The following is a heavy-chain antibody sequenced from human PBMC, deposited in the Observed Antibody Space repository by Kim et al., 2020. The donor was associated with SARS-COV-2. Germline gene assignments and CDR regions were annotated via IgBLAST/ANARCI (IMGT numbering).Heavy chain of an antibody. CDR3: AKDRGKLWFGELDYYYGMDV. CDR1: GFTFSSYG. V-gene: IGHV3-33*06. J-gene: IGHJ6*02. CDR2: IWYDGSNK. Sequence: GGSLRLSCAASGFTFSSYGMHWVRQAPGKGLEWVAVIWYDGSNKYYADSVKGRFTISRDNSKNTLYLQMNSLRAEDTAVYYCAKDRGKLWFGELDYYYGMDVWGQGTTVTVSS. D-gene: IGHD3-10*01.